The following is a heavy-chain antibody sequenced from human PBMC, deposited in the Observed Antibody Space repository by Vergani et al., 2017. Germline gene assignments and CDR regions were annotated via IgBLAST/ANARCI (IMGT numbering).Heavy chain of an antibody. CDR2: IYYSGST. Sequence: QVQLQESGPGLVKPSETLSLTCTVSGGSVSSGSYYWSWIRQPPGKGLEWIGYIYYSGSTNYNHSLKSRVTISVDTSKNQFSLKLSSVTAADTAVYYCARDSSGSGSYYYYYYMDVWGKGTTVTVSS. V-gene: IGHV4-61*01. CDR1: GGSVSSGSYY. D-gene: IGHD1-26*01. CDR3: ARDSSGSGSYYYYYYMDV. J-gene: IGHJ6*03.